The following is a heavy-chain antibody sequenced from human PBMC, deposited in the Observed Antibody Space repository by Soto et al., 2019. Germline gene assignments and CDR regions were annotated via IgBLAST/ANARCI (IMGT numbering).Heavy chain of an antibody. CDR1: GGSISSGDYY. V-gene: IGHV4-30-4*01. D-gene: IGHD2-2*01. J-gene: IGHJ6*02. CDR3: AREGSCSSTSCHSATYYYYYGMDV. CDR2: IYYSGST. Sequence: KTSETLSLTCTVSGGSISSGDYYWSWIRQPPGKGLEWIGYIYYSGSTYYNPSLKSRVTISVDTSKNQFSLKLSSVTAADTAVYYCAREGSCSSTSCHSATYYYYYGMDVWGQGTTVTVS.